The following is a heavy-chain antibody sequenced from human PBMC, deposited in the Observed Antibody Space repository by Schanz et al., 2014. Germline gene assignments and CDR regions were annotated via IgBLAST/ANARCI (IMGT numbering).Heavy chain of an antibody. J-gene: IGHJ4*02. Sequence: EVQLLESGGGLVQPGGSLRLSCAASGFIFSAYTMNWVRQAPGKGLEWVSSISSSSMYIYQADSMRGRFTISRDNAKNSLYLQMNSLTAEDTAVYYCARGVRIDYWGQGTLVTVSS. CDR2: ISSSSMYI. V-gene: IGHV3-21*01. D-gene: IGHD3-3*01. CDR3: ARGVRIDY. CDR1: GFIFSAYT.